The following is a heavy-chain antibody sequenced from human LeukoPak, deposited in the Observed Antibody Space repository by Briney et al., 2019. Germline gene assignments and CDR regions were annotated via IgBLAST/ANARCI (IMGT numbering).Heavy chain of an antibody. CDR1: GVSIPRDPYL. CDR2: ILHSGST. J-gene: IGHJ4*02. D-gene: IGHD3-3*01. CDR3: ARTRDFWSAYLDY. V-gene: IGHV4-30-2*01. Sequence: SHPLSLLCALSGVSIPRDPYLWSWIRQPPGKGLEWFGYILHSGSTYHNPSLKSRLPILRDTSKYQFSLNLSSVTAADSAVYFCARTRDFWSAYLDYGGQGILVTVSS.